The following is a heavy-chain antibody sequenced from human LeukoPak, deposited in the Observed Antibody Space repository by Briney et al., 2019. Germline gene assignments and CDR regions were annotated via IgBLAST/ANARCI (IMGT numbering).Heavy chain of an antibody. V-gene: IGHV3-7*01. Sequence: GGSLRLSCAASGFTFSSYWMSWVRQAPGKGLEWVANIKEDGSEKYYVDSVKGRFTISRDNAKKSLYLQMNRLRAEDTAVYYCACIAAAGPLSFDYWGQGTLVTVSS. D-gene: IGHD6-13*01. CDR2: IKEDGSEK. J-gene: IGHJ4*02. CDR3: ACIAAAGPLSFDY. CDR1: GFTFSSYW.